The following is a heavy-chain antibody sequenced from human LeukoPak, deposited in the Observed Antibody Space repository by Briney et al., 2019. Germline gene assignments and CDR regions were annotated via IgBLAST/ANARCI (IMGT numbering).Heavy chain of an antibody. J-gene: IGHJ6*02. CDR1: GYTFTGYY. CDR3: AKVGDFHGLDV. D-gene: IGHD3-10*01. CDR2: LNPNSGDT. V-gene: IGHV1-2*02. Sequence: ASVKVSCKASGYTFTGYYLHWVRPAPGQGLEWMGWLNPNSGDTNYGQKFKGRVTMTRDTSINTGYMELTRLRSDDTAVYYCAKVGDFHGLDVWGQGTTVTVSS.